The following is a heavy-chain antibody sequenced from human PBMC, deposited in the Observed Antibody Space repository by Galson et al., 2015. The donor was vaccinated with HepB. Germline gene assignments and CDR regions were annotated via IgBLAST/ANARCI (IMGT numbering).Heavy chain of an antibody. Sequence: SLRLSCAASEFTFSSYWMNWVRQAPGEGLEWLSYISSGGNTIYYADSVKGRFTISRDNAKNSLYLQMNSLRAEDTAVYYCMRDGIYCSGGFCRPYWGQGTLVTVSS. V-gene: IGHV3-48*03. CDR1: EFTFSSYW. J-gene: IGHJ4*02. CDR2: ISSGGNTI. CDR3: MRDGIYCSGGFCRPY. D-gene: IGHD2-15*01.